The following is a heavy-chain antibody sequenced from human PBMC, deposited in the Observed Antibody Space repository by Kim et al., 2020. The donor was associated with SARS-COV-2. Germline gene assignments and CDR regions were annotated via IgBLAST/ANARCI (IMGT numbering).Heavy chain of an antibody. CDR2: IYYSGST. J-gene: IGHJ4*02. V-gene: IGHV4-39*01. CDR3: ARKFATNYFDY. CDR1: GGSISSSSYY. Sequence: SETLSLTCTVSGGSISSSSYYWGWIRQPPGKGLEWIGSIYYSGSTYYNPSLKSRVTISVDTSKNQFSLKLSSVTAADTAVYYCARKFATNYFDYWGQGTLVTVSS. D-gene: IGHD1-1*01.